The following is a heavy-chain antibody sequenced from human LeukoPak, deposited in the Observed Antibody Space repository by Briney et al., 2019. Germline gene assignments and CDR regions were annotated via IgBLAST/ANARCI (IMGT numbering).Heavy chain of an antibody. V-gene: IGHV4-4*07. CDR1: GGSISSYY. J-gene: IGHJ3*02. CDR2: IYTSGST. Sequence: PSETLSLTCTVSGGSISSYYWSWIRQPAGRGLEWIGRIYTSGSTNYNPSLKSRITMSVDTSKNQFSLKLSSVTAADAAEYYCARASRYSGYDWGGMDAFDIWGQGTMVTVSS. D-gene: IGHD5-12*01. CDR3: ARASRYSGYDWGGMDAFDI.